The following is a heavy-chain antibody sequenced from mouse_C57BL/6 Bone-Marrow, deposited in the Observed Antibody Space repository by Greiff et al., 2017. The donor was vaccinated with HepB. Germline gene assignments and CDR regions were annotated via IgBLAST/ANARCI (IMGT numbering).Heavy chain of an antibody. CDR3: ATTNYYGSSSAWFAY. CDR1: GFSLTSYG. Sequence: QVQLKESGPGLVQPSQSLSITCTVSGFSLTSYGVHWVRQSPGKGLEWLGVIWRGGSTDYNAAFMSRLSITTDNSKSQVFFKMNSLQADDTAIYYCATTNYYGSSSAWFAYWGQGTLVTVSA. CDR2: IWRGGST. V-gene: IGHV2-5*01. D-gene: IGHD1-1*01. J-gene: IGHJ3*01.